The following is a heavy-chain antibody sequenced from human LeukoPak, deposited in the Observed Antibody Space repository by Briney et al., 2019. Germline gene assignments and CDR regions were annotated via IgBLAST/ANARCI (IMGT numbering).Heavy chain of an antibody. V-gene: IGHV4-61*02. Sequence: SETLSLTCTVSGGSISSGGYFWSWIRQPVGKGLEWIGRIYNAGSTNYNPSLQSRVTISLDTSKNQFSLRLSFVTAADTAVYYCARGCSVTTCYRGGFDYWGQGALVTVSS. CDR1: GGSISSGGYF. CDR3: ARGCSVTTCYRGGFDY. J-gene: IGHJ4*02. CDR2: IYNAGST. D-gene: IGHD2-2*01.